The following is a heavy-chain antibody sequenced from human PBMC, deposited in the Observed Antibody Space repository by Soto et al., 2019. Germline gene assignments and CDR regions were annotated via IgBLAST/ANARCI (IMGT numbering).Heavy chain of an antibody. CDR2: IYYSGSA. J-gene: IGHJ4*02. CDR1: GGSISSYY. CDR3: ARHPYCGGDCYIPHFDY. D-gene: IGHD2-21*02. Sequence: PSETLSLTCTVSGGSISSYYWSWIRQPPGKGLEWIGYIYYSGSANYNPSLKSRVTISVDTSKNQFSLKLSPVTAADTAVYYCARHPYCGGDCYIPHFDYWGQGTLVTVSS. V-gene: IGHV4-59*08.